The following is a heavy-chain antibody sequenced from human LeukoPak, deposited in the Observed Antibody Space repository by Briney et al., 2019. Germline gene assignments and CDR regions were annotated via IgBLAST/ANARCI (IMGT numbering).Heavy chain of an antibody. CDR2: ISGSGVTT. V-gene: IGHV3-23*01. D-gene: IGHD1-1*01. CDR3: AKSPGQIQLDYFDY. J-gene: IGHJ4*02. CDR1: GFTFNNYA. Sequence: PGGSLRLSCAASGFTFNNYAMSWVRQAPGMGLEWVSTISGSGVTTYYADFVRGRFTISRDNSKTTLYLQLDSLRPEDMAIYYCAKSPGQIQLDYFDYWGQGTLVTVSS.